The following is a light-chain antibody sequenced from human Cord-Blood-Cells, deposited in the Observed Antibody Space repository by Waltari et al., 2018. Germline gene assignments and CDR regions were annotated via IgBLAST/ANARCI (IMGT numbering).Light chain of an antibody. CDR3: MQALQTPYT. CDR2: LGS. Sequence: DIVMTQSPLPLPVTPGEPASISSRSSQSLLHRNGYNYLDWYLQKPGQSPQLLIYLGSNRASGVPDRFSGSGSGTDFTLKISRVEAEDVGVYYCMQALQTPYTFGQGTKLEIK. J-gene: IGKJ2*01. V-gene: IGKV2-28*01. CDR1: QSLLHRNGYNY.